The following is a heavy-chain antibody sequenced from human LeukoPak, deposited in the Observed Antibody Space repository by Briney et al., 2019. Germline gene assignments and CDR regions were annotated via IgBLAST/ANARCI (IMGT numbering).Heavy chain of an antibody. CDR2: IYYSGST. J-gene: IGHJ3*02. CDR1: RGSISSSSYY. D-gene: IGHD4-23*01. Sequence: SETLSLTCTVSRGSISSSSYYWGWIRQPPGKGLEWIGSIYYSGSTYYNPSLKSRVTISVDTSKNQFSLKLSSVTAADTAVYYCARATVARDAFDIWGQGTMVTVSS. CDR3: ARATVARDAFDI. V-gene: IGHV4-39*07.